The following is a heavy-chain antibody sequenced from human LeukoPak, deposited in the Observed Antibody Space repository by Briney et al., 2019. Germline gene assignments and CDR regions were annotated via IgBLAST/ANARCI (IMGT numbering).Heavy chain of an antibody. CDR2: ISSSSSYI. Sequence: PGGSLRLSCAASGFTFSSYSMNWVRQAPGKGLEWVSSISSSSSYIYYADSVKGRFTISRDNAKNSLYLQMNSLRAEDTAVYYCAGEYMGILTVWWAFDIWGQGTMVTVSS. V-gene: IGHV3-21*01. CDR1: GFTFSSYS. J-gene: IGHJ3*02. D-gene: IGHD3-9*01. CDR3: AGEYMGILTVWWAFDI.